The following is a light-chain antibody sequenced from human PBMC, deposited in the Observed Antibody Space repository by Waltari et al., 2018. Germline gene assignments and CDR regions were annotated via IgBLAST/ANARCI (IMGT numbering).Light chain of an antibody. V-gene: IGKV1-39*01. J-gene: IGKJ1*01. CDR1: QSVSYY. CDR3: LQTYNIPWT. Sequence: DVQMTQSPSSLSASVEDRVIITCRASQSVSYYLNWYQQKPGKAPKLLIYDVSTLQSGVPPSFAGSGSETDFTLTISSLQPEDFATYYCLQTYNIPWTFGQGTKV. CDR2: DVS.